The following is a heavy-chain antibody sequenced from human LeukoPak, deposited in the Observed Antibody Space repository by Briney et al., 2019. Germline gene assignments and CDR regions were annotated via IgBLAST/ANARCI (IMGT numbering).Heavy chain of an antibody. CDR1: GFSLSTSGGG. CDR2: IYWNDDN. Sequence: SGPTLVNPTQTLTLTCTFSGFSLSTSGGGVGWIRQPPGKALEWLALIYWNDDNRYSPSLKRRLTITKDTSKNQVVLTMTNMDPVDTATYYCAHYGDYRFLYYFDYWGQGTLVTVSS. D-gene: IGHD4-17*01. J-gene: IGHJ4*02. CDR3: AHYGDYRFLYYFDY. V-gene: IGHV2-5*01.